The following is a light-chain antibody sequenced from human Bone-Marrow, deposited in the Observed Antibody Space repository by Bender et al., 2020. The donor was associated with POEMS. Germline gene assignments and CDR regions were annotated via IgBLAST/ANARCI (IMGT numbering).Light chain of an antibody. V-gene: IGLV1-40*01. J-gene: IGLJ3*02. CDR2: NNE. CDR3: QSYDFSLSGWV. CDR1: SSNMGAGYG. Sequence: QSVLTQPPSVSGAPGQTVTISCTGTSSNMGAGYGVNWYQQLPGTAPKLLIYNNENRPSGVPDRISGSKSGTSASLAITGLQPEDEADYYCQSYDFSLSGWVFGGGAKVTAL.